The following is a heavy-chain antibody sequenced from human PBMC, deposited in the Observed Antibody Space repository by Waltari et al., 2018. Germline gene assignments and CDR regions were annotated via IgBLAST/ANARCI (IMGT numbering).Heavy chain of an antibody. CDR3: ARGSSSGWY. CDR1: GGSISSGSYY. J-gene: IGHJ4*02. CDR2: IYTSGST. D-gene: IGHD6-19*01. V-gene: IGHV4-61*02. Sequence: QVQLQESGPGLVKPSQTLSLTCTVSGGSISSGSYYWSWIRQPAGKGLEWIGRIYTSGSTNYNPSLKSRVTISVDTSKNQFSLKLSSVTAADTAVYYCARGSSSGWYWGQGTLVTVSS.